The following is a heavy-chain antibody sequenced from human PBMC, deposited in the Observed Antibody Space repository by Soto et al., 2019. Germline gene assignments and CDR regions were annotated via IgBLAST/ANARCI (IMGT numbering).Heavy chain of an antibody. J-gene: IGHJ6*03. Sequence: PSETLSLTCTVSGGSISSSSYYWGWIRQPPGKGLEWIGSIYYSGSTYYNPSLKSRVTISVDTSKNQFSLKLSSVTAADTAVYYCAKTARNDFWSGYLRYYYYYMDVWGKGTTVTVSS. D-gene: IGHD3-3*01. CDR2: IYYSGST. CDR1: GGSISSSSYY. CDR3: AKTARNDFWSGYLRYYYYYMDV. V-gene: IGHV4-39*01.